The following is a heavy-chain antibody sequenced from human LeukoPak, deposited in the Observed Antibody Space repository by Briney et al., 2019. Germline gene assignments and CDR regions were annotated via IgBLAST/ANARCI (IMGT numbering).Heavy chain of an antibody. CDR2: ISSSSSYT. V-gene: IGHV3-11*06. D-gene: IGHD2-15*01. J-gene: IGHJ6*04. CDR3: ARDKDIVVVDPITKPKRATYYYYYGMDV. CDR1: GFTFSDYY. Sequence: PGGSLRLSCAASGFTFSDYYMSWIRQAPGKGLEWVSYISSSSSYTNYADSVKGRFTISRDNAKNSLYLQMNSLRAEDTAVYYCARDKDIVVVDPITKPKRATYYYYYGMDVWGKGTTVTVSS.